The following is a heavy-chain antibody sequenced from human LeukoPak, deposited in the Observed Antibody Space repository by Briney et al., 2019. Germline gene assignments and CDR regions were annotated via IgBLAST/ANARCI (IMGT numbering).Heavy chain of an antibody. D-gene: IGHD2-2*01. Sequence: PGGSLRLSCAASGFTFSSYAMSWVRQAPGKGLELVSAISGSGGSTYYADSVKGRFTISRDNSKNTLYLQMNSLRAEDTAVYYCVKDPRYCSSTSCPGYWGQGTLVIVPS. CDR2: ISGSGGST. CDR1: GFTFSSYA. V-gene: IGHV3-23*01. J-gene: IGHJ4*02. CDR3: VKDPRYCSSTSCPGY.